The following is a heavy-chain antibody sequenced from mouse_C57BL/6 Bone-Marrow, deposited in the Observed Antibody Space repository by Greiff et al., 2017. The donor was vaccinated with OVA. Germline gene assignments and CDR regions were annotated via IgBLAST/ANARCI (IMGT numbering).Heavy chain of an antibody. D-gene: IGHD1-1*01. CDR2: SSSGGSYT. Sequence: EVKLMESGGDLVKPGGSLKLSCAASGFTFSSYGMSWVRQTPDKRLEWVATSSSGGSYTYYPDSVKGRCTISRDNAKNTLYMHMSSLKSEDTAMYYWAYYYGSSPFAYWGQGTLVTVSA. CDR3: AYYYGSSPFAY. V-gene: IGHV5-6*01. J-gene: IGHJ3*01. CDR1: GFTFSSYG.